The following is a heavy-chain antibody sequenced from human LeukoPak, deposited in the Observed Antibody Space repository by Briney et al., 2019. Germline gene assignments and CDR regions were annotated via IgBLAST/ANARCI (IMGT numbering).Heavy chain of an antibody. J-gene: IGHJ4*02. Sequence: PGRSLRLSCAASGFTFDDYAMHWVRHAPGKGLEWVSGISWNSGSIGYADSVKGRFTISRDNAKNSLYLQMNSLRAEDTALYYCAKEVTTRGYFDYWGQGTLVTVSS. CDR2: ISWNSGSI. CDR3: AKEVTTRGYFDY. V-gene: IGHV3-9*01. CDR1: GFTFDDYA. D-gene: IGHD1-14*01.